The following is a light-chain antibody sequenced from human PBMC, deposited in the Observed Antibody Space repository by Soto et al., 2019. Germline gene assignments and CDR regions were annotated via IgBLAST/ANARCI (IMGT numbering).Light chain of an antibody. CDR2: GAS. CDR1: QSVSSSY. J-gene: IGKJ4*01. Sequence: ELVLTQSPGTLSLSPGERATLSCRASQSVSSSYLAWFQQKPGQAPRLLIYGASSRAAGIPDRFSASGSWTDVTLNTSRLKTEDCAVYYCEHYCNSSFTFGGATKLEIK. V-gene: IGKV3-20*01. CDR3: EHYCNSSFT.